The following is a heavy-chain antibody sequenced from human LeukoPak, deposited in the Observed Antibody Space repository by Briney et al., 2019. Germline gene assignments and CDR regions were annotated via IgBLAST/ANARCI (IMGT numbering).Heavy chain of an antibody. V-gene: IGHV3-9*01. Sequence: GRSLRFSCAASGFTFDDYAMHWVRQAPGKGLEWVSGISWNSGSIGYADSVKGRFTISRDNAKNSLYLQMNSLRAEDTALYYCAKDMGGYSDYYFDYWGQGTLVTVSS. CDR3: AKDMGGYSDYYFDY. J-gene: IGHJ4*02. D-gene: IGHD5-18*01. CDR1: GFTFDDYA. CDR2: ISWNSGSI.